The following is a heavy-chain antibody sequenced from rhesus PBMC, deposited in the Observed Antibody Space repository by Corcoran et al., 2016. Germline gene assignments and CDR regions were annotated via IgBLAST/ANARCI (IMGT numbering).Heavy chain of an antibody. CDR1: GGSISSSNW. Sequence: QVQLQESGPAVVKPSETLSLTCAVSGGSISSSNWWSWIRQSPGKGLEWIGGIDGRGGSPEYNPSLKSRVTISIATSKNQFSLKLSSVTAADTAVYYCATRRSGTPFDYWGQGVLVTVSS. CDR3: ATRRSGTPFDY. V-gene: IGHV4-93*02. CDR2: IDGRGGSP. J-gene: IGHJ4*01. D-gene: IGHD2-27*01.